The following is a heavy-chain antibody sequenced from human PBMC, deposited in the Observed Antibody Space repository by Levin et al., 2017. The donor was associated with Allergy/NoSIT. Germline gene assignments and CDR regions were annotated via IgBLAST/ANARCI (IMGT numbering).Heavy chain of an antibody. J-gene: IGHJ4*02. CDR1: GGTFSSYP. D-gene: IGHD3-22*01. CDR2: IIPILGIA. V-gene: IGHV1-69*02. CDR3: ASSDPLYDSSGYLFDY. Sequence: GASVKVSCKASGGTFSSYPISWVRQAPGQGLEWMGRIIPILGIANYAQKFQGRVTITADKSTSTAYMELSSLRSEDTAVYYCASSDPLYDSSGYLFDYWGQGTLVTVSS.